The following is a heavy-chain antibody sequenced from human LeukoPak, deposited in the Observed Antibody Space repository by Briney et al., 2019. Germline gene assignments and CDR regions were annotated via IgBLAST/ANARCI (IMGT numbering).Heavy chain of an antibody. CDR1: GGTFSSYA. Sequence: SVKVSCKASGGTFSSYAISWVRQAPGQGLEWMGGILPIFGTANYAQKFQGRVTITTDESTSTAYMELSSLRSEDTDVYYCARAGLLHDLWSGSNDYWGQGTLVTVSS. V-gene: IGHV1-69*05. CDR2: ILPIFGTA. D-gene: IGHD3-3*01. J-gene: IGHJ4*02. CDR3: ARAGLLHDLWSGSNDY.